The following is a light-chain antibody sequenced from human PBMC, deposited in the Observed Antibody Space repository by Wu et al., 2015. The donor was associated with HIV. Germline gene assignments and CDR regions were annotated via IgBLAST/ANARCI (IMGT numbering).Light chain of an antibody. V-gene: IGKV3-11*01. J-gene: IGKJ4*01. Sequence: EIVMTQSPATLSVSPGERATLSCRASQSVSSNLAWYQQKPGQAPRLLIYGASNRATGIPARFSGSGSGTDFTLTISSLEPEDFAVYYCQQRSNWSTFGGGTKVEIK. CDR3: QQRSNWST. CDR1: QSVSSN. CDR2: GAS.